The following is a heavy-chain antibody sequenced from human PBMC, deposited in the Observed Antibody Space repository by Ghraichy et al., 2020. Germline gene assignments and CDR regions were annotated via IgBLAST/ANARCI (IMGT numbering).Heavy chain of an antibody. Sequence: SGPTLVKPTQTLTLTCSFSGFSLNTRGVGVGWIRQPPGKALEWLALIYWDDDKRYSPSLKTRLNITKDTSKNQVVLTMTNMNPMDTATYFCAHRAYYDLWSGYHPHWYKWFDPWGPGILVTVSS. D-gene: IGHD3-3*01. J-gene: IGHJ5*02. V-gene: IGHV2-5*02. CDR2: IYWDDDK. CDR1: GFSLNTRGVG. CDR3: AHRAYYDLWSGYHPHWYKWFDP.